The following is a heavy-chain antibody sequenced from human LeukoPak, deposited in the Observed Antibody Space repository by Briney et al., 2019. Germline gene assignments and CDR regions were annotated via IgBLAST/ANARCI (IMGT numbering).Heavy chain of an antibody. CDR3: ARTIGYYGAFDI. D-gene: IGHD3-10*01. J-gene: IGHJ3*02. Sequence: PSEALSLTCTVSGGSISSGSYYWSWIRQPAGKGLEWIGRIYTSGSTNYNPSLKSRVTISVDTSKNQFSLKLSSVTAADTAVYYCARTIGYYGAFDIWGQGTVVTVSS. CDR1: GGSISSGSYY. V-gene: IGHV4-61*02. CDR2: IYTSGST.